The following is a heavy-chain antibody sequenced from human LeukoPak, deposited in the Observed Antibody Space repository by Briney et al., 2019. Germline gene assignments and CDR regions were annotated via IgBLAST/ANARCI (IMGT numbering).Heavy chain of an antibody. CDR3: ARHDCDSSRCSVNWFDP. CDR2: IYASGNT. V-gene: IGHV4-39*01. J-gene: IGHJ5*02. CDR1: GVSMSSSPYY. D-gene: IGHD2/OR15-2a*01. Sequence: SETLSLTCTVSGVSMSSSPYYWGWIRQPPGKGLEWIGTIYASGNTNYNPFLRSRLTISVDTSRNQFSLKLSSVTAADTAVYYCARHDCDSSRCSVNWFDPWGQGTLVTVSS.